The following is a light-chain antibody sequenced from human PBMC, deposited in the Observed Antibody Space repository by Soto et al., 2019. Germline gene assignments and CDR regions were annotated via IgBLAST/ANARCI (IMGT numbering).Light chain of an antibody. CDR3: QQYNTYPLS. Sequence: DIQMTQSPSTLSASVGDRVIITCRASQSIGKWLAWYQQRPGKAPKLLIYDASNLESGVPSRFSGSTSGTVFTLTVSSLQPDDFATYYCQQYNTYPLSFGGGTKVEIK. J-gene: IGKJ4*01. CDR1: QSIGKW. V-gene: IGKV1-5*01. CDR2: DAS.